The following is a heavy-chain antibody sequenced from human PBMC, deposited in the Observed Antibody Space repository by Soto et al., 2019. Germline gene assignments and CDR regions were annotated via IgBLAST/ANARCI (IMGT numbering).Heavy chain of an antibody. Sequence: GGSLRRSCAASGFTFSNYCMHWVRPAPAKGLEWLAAIWYGGGSTYYADSVKGRFTISRDNSKNTLYLQMNSLRADHTAASYCLKASHPCTTVNYFDYWGQGTLVSVSS. J-gene: IGHJ4*02. CDR3: LKASHPCTTVNYFDY. D-gene: IGHD4-17*01. CDR2: IWYGGGST. CDR1: GFTFSNYC. V-gene: IGHV3-33*06.